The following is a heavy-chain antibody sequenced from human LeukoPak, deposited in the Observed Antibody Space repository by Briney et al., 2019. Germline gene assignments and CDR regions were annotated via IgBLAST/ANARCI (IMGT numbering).Heavy chain of an antibody. CDR3: ARTASEDRYTSGWPIGY. CDR1: GFTFSSYS. D-gene: IGHD6-19*01. Sequence: PGRSLRLSCAASGFTFSSYSMNWVRQASGKGLEWVSSISGSSSYIYYEDSLKGRFTISRDNAKNSLYLQINSLRAEDTAVYYCARTASEDRYTSGWPIGYWGQGTLVTVSS. J-gene: IGHJ4*02. CDR2: ISGSSSYI. V-gene: IGHV3-21*01.